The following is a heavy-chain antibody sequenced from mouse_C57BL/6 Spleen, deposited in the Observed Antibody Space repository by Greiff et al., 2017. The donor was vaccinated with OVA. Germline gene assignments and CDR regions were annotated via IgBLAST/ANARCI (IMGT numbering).Heavy chain of an antibody. CDR1: GYTFTDYN. D-gene: IGHD1-1*02. J-gene: IGHJ4*01. CDR2: INPNNGGT. V-gene: IGHV1-18*01. CDR3: GRRLYGPYAMDD. Sequence: VQLKQSGPELVKPGASVKIPCKASGYTFTDYNMDWVKQSHGKSLEWIGDINPNNGGTIYNQKFKGKATLTVDKSSSTAYMELRSLTSEDTAVYYCGRRLYGPYAMDDWGQGTSVTVSS.